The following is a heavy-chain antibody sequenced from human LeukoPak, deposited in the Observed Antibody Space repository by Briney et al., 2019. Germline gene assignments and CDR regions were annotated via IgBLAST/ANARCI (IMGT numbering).Heavy chain of an antibody. Sequence: GGSLRLSCAASGFTFSSYAMSWVRQAPGKGLEWVPAISGSGGSKYYADSGKGRVTISRDNHKKALYLQMNSLRAEHAAVYYCAYFINFDYWGQGTLVSVSS. CDR1: GFTFSSYA. J-gene: IGHJ4*02. CDR3: AYFINFDY. V-gene: IGHV3-23*01. D-gene: IGHD3-9*01. CDR2: ISGSGGSK.